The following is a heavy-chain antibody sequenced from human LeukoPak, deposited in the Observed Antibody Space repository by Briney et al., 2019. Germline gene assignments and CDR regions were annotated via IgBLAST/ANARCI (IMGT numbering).Heavy chain of an antibody. V-gene: IGHV3-30*03. D-gene: IGHD3-9*01. CDR3: ARDQLDLRYFDWLSSHCHFDY. Sequence: GGSLRLSCAASGFTFSSYGLHWVRQAPGKGLEWVAVISYDGSDKYYADSVKGRFTISRDNSKNTLYLQMNSLRDEDTAVYYCARDQLDLRYFDWLSSHCHFDYWGQGTLVTVSS. CDR2: ISYDGSDK. J-gene: IGHJ4*02. CDR1: GFTFSSYG.